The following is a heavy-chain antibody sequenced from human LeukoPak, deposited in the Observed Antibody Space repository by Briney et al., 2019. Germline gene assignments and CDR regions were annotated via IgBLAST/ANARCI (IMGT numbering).Heavy chain of an antibody. CDR3: ASIRWLQLFDY. CDR2: IYYSGST. J-gene: IGHJ4*02. Sequence: SETLSLTCTVSGGSISSSSYYWGWIRQPPGKGLEWIGSIYYSGSTYYNPSLKSRVTISVDTSKNQFSLKLSSVTAADMSVYFCASIRWLQLFDYRGQGTLVTVSS. V-gene: IGHV4-39*01. D-gene: IGHD5-24*01. CDR1: GGSISSSSYY.